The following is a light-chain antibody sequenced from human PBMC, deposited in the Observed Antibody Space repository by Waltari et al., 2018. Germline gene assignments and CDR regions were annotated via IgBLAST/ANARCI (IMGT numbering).Light chain of an antibody. Sequence: EIVMTQSPATLSVSPGDTATLSCRPSQNIRTYLAWYQQKPGQAPRLLMYDSPSRATDFPARFSGSGSGKTFTLTIRSLQSEDYALYYCHQYNEWPHTFGQGTNLAIK. CDR3: HQYNEWPHT. J-gene: IGKJ2*01. V-gene: IGKV3-15*01. CDR1: QNIRTY. CDR2: DSP.